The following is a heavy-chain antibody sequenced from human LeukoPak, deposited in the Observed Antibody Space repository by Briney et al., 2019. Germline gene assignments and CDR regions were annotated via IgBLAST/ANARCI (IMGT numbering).Heavy chain of an antibody. D-gene: IGHD7-27*01. J-gene: IGHJ4*02. CDR1: GGSFSNYY. CDR2: INHVGST. V-gene: IGHV4-34*01. CDR3: ALAGDFDY. Sequence: SETLSLTCAVYGGSFSNYYWSWIRQPPGKGLEWIGEINHVGSTNYNPSLKSRVTMSVDTSKTQFSLRLSSVTAADTAVYYWALAGDFDYWGQGTLVTVSS.